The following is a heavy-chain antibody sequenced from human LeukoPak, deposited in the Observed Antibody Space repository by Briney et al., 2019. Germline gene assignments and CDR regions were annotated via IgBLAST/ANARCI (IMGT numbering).Heavy chain of an antibody. CDR2: IRYDGSNK. Sequence: GGSLRLSCAVSGFTFSSYGMHWVRQAPGKGLEWVAFIRYDGSNKYYADSVKGRFTISRDNSKNTLYLQMNSLRAEDTAVYYCANLPTFGLHGVLRYFDYWGQGTLVTVSS. J-gene: IGHJ4*02. CDR1: GFTFSSYG. D-gene: IGHD3-9*01. CDR3: ANLPTFGLHGVLRYFDY. V-gene: IGHV3-30*02.